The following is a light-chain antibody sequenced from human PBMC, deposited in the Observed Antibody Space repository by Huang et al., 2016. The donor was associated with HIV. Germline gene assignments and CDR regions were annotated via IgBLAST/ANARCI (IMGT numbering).Light chain of an antibody. CDR1: QSISNH. Sequence: EIVLTQSPATLSVSLGERATLSCRASQSISNHLAWYQQKPGQSPRLLIYGASTRATGIPARCSGSGSVTDFTLTISSLQSEDFAVYYCHQYNNWPQEHTFGQGTKLEIK. CDR3: HQYNNWPQEHT. CDR2: GAS. V-gene: IGKV3-15*01. J-gene: IGKJ2*01.